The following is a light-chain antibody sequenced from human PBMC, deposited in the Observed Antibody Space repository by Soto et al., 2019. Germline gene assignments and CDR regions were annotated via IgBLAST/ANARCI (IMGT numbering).Light chain of an antibody. V-gene: IGKV1-9*01. J-gene: IGKJ5*01. Sequence: DIQLAQSPSFLSASVGDRVTITCRASQGISGYLAWYQQKPGKVPKLLIYSTSTLQSGVPSRFSGSASGTEFTLSISGLHPEDFATYYCQQLNTYLITFGQGTRLEIK. CDR1: QGISGY. CDR2: STS. CDR3: QQLNTYLIT.